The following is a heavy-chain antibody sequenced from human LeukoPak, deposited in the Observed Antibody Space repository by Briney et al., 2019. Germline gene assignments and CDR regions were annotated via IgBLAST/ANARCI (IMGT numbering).Heavy chain of an antibody. CDR3: ARDQEGFDY. CDR2: IYPRDGST. V-gene: IGHV1-46*01. J-gene: IGHJ4*02. Sequence: ASVEVSCKASGYTFTSNYIHWVRQAPGQGLEWMGMIYPRDGSTSYAQKFQVRVTVTRDTSTSTVHMELSGLRSEDTAVYYCARDQEGFDYWGQGTLVTVSS. CDR1: GYTFTSNY.